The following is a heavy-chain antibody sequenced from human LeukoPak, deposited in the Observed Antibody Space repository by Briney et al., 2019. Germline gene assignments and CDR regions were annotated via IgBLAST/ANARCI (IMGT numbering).Heavy chain of an antibody. J-gene: IGHJ3*02. Sequence: SETLSLTCAVYGGSFSGYYWSWIRQPPGKGLEWIGEIKHSGSTNYNPSLKSRVTISVDTSKNQFSLKLSSVTAADTAVYYCARESLLGAFDIWGQGTMVTVSS. CDR3: ARESLLGAFDI. CDR1: GGSFSGYY. V-gene: IGHV4-34*01. CDR2: IKHSGST.